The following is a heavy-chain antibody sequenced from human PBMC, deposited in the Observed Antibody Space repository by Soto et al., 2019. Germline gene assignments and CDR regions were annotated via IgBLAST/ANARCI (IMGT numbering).Heavy chain of an antibody. V-gene: IGHV4-39*01. D-gene: IGHD3-22*01. CDR1: GGSISSSSYY. CDR3: ARHPLRPQRLDY. Sequence: QLQLQESGPGLVKPSETLSLTCTVSGGSISSSSYYGGWIRQPPGKGLEWIGSIYYSGSTYYNPSLKSRVTISVDTSKNQFSLKLSSVTAADTAVYYCARHPLRPQRLDYWGQGTLVTVSS. J-gene: IGHJ4*02. CDR2: IYYSGST.